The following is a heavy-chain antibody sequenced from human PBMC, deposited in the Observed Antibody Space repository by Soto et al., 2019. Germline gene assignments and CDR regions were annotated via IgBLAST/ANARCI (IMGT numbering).Heavy chain of an antibody. J-gene: IGHJ4*02. CDR1: GFTFSDYY. Sequence: GSLRLSCEASGFTFSDYYMSWIRQAPGKGLEWLAYISTSGRTLFYSDSVKGRFTISRDNAKNSMYLQMHSLRAGDTAKYYCARDQTTTVVTPLLYWGQGTLVTVSS. CDR2: ISTSGRTL. D-gene: IGHD4-17*01. V-gene: IGHV3-11*01. CDR3: ARDQTTTVVTPLLY.